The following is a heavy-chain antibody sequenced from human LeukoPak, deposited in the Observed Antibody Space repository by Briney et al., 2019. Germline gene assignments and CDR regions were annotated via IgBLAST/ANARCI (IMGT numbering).Heavy chain of an antibody. Sequence: KSGESLKISCKGSGYSFTTYWIGLVRQMPGKGLEWMGIIYPGDSDTRYSPSFQGQVTISVDKSTTTAYLQWSSLKASDTAMYYCARPDSSGWFQIDYWGQGTLVTVSS. CDR2: IYPGDSDT. CDR3: ARPDSSGWFQIDY. V-gene: IGHV5-51*01. CDR1: GYSFTTYW. J-gene: IGHJ4*02. D-gene: IGHD6-19*01.